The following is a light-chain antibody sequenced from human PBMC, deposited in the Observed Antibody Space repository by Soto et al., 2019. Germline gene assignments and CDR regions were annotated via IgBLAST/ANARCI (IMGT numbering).Light chain of an antibody. CDR3: QQYGRSPQT. CDR1: QSVNNN. J-gene: IGKJ1*01. V-gene: IGKV3-15*01. CDR2: SAS. Sequence: EIVMTQSPVTLSVSPGERATLSCTASQSVNNNVAWYQQKPGHTPRLLIYSASIGATGTPARFSGSGSGSDFTLTISSLQSEDFAVYYCQQYGRSPQTFGQGTKVDIK.